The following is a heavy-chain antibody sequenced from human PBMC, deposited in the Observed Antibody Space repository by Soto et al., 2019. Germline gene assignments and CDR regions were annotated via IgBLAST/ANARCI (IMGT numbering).Heavy chain of an antibody. CDR3: TKSQGPVGTVTRYKVPYSSFYFDR. Sequence: GGSLRLSCTASGFSFSSYAMSWVRQAPGGGLEWVSFVGGGGGTTFSADSVKGRFTISRDNSKNTVYLQMSSLRPEDTAIYYCTKSQGPVGTVTRYKVPYSSFYFDRWGQGTQVTVSS. CDR2: VGGGGGTT. D-gene: IGHD1-26*01. V-gene: IGHV3-23*01. CDR1: GFSFSSYA. J-gene: IGHJ4*02.